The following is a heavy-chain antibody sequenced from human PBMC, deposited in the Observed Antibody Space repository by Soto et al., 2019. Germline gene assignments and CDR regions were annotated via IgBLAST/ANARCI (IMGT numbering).Heavy chain of an antibody. CDR3: ARHGFGPLHGLVDV. D-gene: IGHD3-10*01. CDR2: INYDGYS. V-gene: IGHV4-59*08. J-gene: IGHJ6*02. CDR1: GGSITNYY. Sequence: QVQLQESGPGLVKPSETLSLTCTVSGGSITNYYCSWFRQPPGKGLEWIGYINYDGYSAYNLSLKRRVTLSMDASKPSFPLLLESVTATDSAVYYCARHGFGPLHGLVDVWGQGTTVIVSS.